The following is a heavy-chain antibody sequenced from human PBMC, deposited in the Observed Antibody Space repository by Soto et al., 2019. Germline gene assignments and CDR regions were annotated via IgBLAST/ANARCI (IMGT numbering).Heavy chain of an antibody. D-gene: IGHD6-19*01. Sequence: ASVKASCTACGYTFTRYYISWVRQATGQGLEWMGWMNPNSGNTGYAQKFQGRVTMTRNTSISTAYMELSSLRSEDTAVYYCARGDSSGPGWGQGTLVTVSS. V-gene: IGHV1-8*01. CDR3: ARGDSSGPG. CDR2: MNPNSGNT. J-gene: IGHJ4*02. CDR1: GYTFTRYY.